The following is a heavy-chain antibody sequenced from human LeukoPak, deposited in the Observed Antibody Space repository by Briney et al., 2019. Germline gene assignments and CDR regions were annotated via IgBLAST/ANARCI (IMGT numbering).Heavy chain of an antibody. CDR3: AKRGFCSSTTCSLYYYYDMDV. CDR1: GFTFSSYG. V-gene: IGHV3-23*01. CDR2: ISGSGDSS. D-gene: IGHD2-2*01. Sequence: GASLRLSCAASGFTFSSYGMGWVRQAPGKGLEWVSTISGSGDSSYYADSVKGRFTISRDDSKNTLYLQMNSLRAEDTAIYYCAKRGFCSSTTCSLYYYYDMDVWGQGTTVTVSS. J-gene: IGHJ6*02.